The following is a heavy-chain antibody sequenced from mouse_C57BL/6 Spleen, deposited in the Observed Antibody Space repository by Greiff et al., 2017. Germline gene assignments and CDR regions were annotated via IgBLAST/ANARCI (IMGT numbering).Heavy chain of an antibody. J-gene: IGHJ1*03. D-gene: IGHD3-3*01. Sequence: VKLLESGPGLVAPSQSLSITCTVSGFSLTSYAISWVRQPPGKGLEWLGVIWTGGGTNYNSALNSRLSISKDNSKSHVFLKMNSLQTDDTARYYCARIGLGRGWYFDVWGTGTTVTVSS. CDR2: IWTGGGT. CDR1: GFSLTSYA. V-gene: IGHV2-9-1*01. CDR3: ARIGLGRGWYFDV.